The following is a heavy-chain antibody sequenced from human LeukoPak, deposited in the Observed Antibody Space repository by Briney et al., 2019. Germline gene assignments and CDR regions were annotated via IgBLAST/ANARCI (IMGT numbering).Heavy chain of an antibody. J-gene: IGHJ6*02. D-gene: IGHD3-3*01. Sequence: ASVKVSCKASGYTFTGYYMHWVRQAPGQGLEWMGWISAYNGNTNYAQKLQGRVTMTTDTSTSTAYMELRSLRSDDTAVYYCARSARFLEWSYGMDVWGQGTTVTVSS. V-gene: IGHV1-18*04. CDR2: ISAYNGNT. CDR1: GYTFTGYY. CDR3: ARSARFLEWSYGMDV.